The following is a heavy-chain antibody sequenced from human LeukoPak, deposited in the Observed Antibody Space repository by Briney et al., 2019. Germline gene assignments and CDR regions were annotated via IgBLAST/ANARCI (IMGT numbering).Heavy chain of an antibody. CDR2: ISWNSGSI. CDR3: AKEGPRAYYYYGMDV. J-gene: IGHJ6*02. Sequence: GGSLRLSCAASGFTFDDYAMHWVRQAPGKGLEWVSGISWNSGSIGYADSVKGRFTISRDNAKNSLYLQMNSLRAEDTALYYCAKEGPRAYYYYGMDVWGQGTTVTVSS. V-gene: IGHV3-9*01. CDR1: GFTFDDYA.